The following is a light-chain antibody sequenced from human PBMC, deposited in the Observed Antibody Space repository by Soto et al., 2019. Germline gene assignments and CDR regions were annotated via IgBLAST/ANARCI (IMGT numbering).Light chain of an antibody. CDR2: EVS. CDR3: SSYTSSSTLDV. Sequence: QSVLTQPASVSGFPGQSITISCTGTSSDVGGYNYVSWYQQHPGRAPKLMIYEVSNRPSGFSNRFSGSKSGNTASLTISGLQAEDEADYYCSSYTSSSTLDVFGNGTKVTVL. CDR1: SSDVGGYNY. V-gene: IGLV2-14*01. J-gene: IGLJ1*01.